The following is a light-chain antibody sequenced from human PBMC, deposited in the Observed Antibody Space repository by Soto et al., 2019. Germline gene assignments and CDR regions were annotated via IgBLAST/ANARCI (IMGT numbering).Light chain of an antibody. CDR1: SGHSSCA. Sequence: QLVLTQSPSASASLGASVKLTCTLSSGHSSCAIAWHQQQPEKGPRFLMKLNSDGSHSKGDGISDRFSGSSSGAERYLTISSLQSEDEADYYCQTWGADSVIFGGGTKLTVL. CDR3: QTWGADSVI. V-gene: IGLV4-69*01. J-gene: IGLJ2*01. CDR2: LNSDGSH.